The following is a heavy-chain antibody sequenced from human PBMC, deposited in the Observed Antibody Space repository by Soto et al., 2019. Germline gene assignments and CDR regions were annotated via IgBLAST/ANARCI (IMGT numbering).Heavy chain of an antibody. D-gene: IGHD1-26*01. CDR1: GFTFSTFS. Sequence: PVGSLRLSGAASGFTFSTFSMNWVRQAPGKGLEWLSYIGGSGGSISYADSVKGRFTISRDNGKNTLYLQMSSLRDEDTAVYYCARDLAWAFDSWGQGALVTVSS. V-gene: IGHV3-48*02. J-gene: IGHJ4*02. CDR3: ARDLAWAFDS. CDR2: IGGSGGSI.